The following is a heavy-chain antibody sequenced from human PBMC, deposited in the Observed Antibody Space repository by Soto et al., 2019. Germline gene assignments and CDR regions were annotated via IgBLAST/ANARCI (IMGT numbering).Heavy chain of an antibody. J-gene: IGHJ3*02. CDR1: ALTFSTYG. V-gene: IGHV3-33*01. D-gene: IGHD2-15*01. Sequence: GGAPVVFCAPSALTFSTYGMRTVRQAPGKGMEWVALVWFDGSDKYSSDSVKGRFTISRDNCENTLYLQMNRLRAEDTAVYYGARLYCSASSCYSVGGFDIWGQGTMVTASS. CDR2: VWFDGSDK. CDR3: ARLYCSASSCYSVGGFDI.